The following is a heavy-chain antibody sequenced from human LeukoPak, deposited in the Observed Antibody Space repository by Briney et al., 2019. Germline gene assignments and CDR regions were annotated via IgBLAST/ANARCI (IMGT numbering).Heavy chain of an antibody. Sequence: SVKVSCKASGGTFSSYAISWVRQAPGQGLEWMGRIIPILGIANYAQKFQGRVTITADKSTSTAYMELSSLRSEDTAVYYCAREGKTLMPTKPDWFDPWGQGTLVTVSS. D-gene: IGHD2-2*01. CDR2: IIPILGIA. J-gene: IGHJ5*02. V-gene: IGHV1-69*04. CDR3: AREGKTLMPTKPDWFDP. CDR1: GGTFSSYA.